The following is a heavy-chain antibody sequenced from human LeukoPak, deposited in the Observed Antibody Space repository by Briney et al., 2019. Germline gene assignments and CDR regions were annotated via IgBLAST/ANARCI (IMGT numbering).Heavy chain of an antibody. CDR1: GFTFSDNY. CDR2: ISSSGSI. Sequence: GGSLRLSCAASGFTFSDNYMSWIRQAPGKGLEWVSYISSSGSIYYADSVKGRFTISRDNAKNSLYLQMNSLRAEDTAVYYCAELGITMIGGVWGKGTTVTISS. D-gene: IGHD3-10*02. CDR3: AELGITMIGGV. J-gene: IGHJ6*04. V-gene: IGHV3-11*04.